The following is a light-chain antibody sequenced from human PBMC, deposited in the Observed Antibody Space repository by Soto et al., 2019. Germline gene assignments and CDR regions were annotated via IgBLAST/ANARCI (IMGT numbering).Light chain of an antibody. Sequence: DIQMTQAPSTLSASVGDRVTITCRASQSISSWLAWYQQKPGKAPKLLIYDASSLESGVPSRFSGSGSGTEFPLTISSLQPDDFATYYCQQYNSYSPLFGPGTKVDIK. V-gene: IGKV1-5*01. CDR1: QSISSW. CDR2: DAS. J-gene: IGKJ3*01. CDR3: QQYNSYSPL.